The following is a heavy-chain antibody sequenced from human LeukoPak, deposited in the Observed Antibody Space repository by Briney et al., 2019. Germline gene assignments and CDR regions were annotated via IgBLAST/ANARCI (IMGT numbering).Heavy chain of an antibody. Sequence: PSETLFLTCTVSGGSISSSSYYWGWIRQPPGKGLEWIGSIYYSGSTYYNPSLKSRVTISVDTSKNQFSLKLSSVTAADTAVYYCARGPGIAVAGTAFDPWGQGTLVTVSS. CDR1: GGSISSSSYY. J-gene: IGHJ5*02. CDR3: ARGPGIAVAGTAFDP. D-gene: IGHD6-19*01. CDR2: IYYSGST. V-gene: IGHV4-39*07.